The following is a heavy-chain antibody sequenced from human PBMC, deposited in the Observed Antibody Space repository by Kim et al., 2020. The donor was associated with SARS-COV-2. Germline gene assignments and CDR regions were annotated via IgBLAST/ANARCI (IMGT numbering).Heavy chain of an antibody. D-gene: IGHD6-19*01. J-gene: IGHJ4*02. CDR1: GFTFDDYA. Sequence: GGSLRLSCAASGFTFDDYAMHWVRQAPGKGLEWVSGISWNSGSIGYADSVKGRFTISRDNAKNSLYLQMNSLRAEDTALYYCAKERQWLAHFDYWGQGTLVTVSS. CDR3: AKERQWLAHFDY. CDR2: ISWNSGSI. V-gene: IGHV3-9*01.